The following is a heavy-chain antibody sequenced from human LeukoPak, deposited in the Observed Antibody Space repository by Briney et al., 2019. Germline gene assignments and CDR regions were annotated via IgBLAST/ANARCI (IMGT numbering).Heavy chain of an antibody. D-gene: IGHD1-26*01. J-gene: IGHJ4*02. CDR1: GGSISSGDYY. CDR2: IFYSGST. V-gene: IGHV4-30-4*01. CDR3: VRRMVGAIRPFDY. Sequence: SETLSLTCTVSGGSISSGDYYWSWIRQPPGKGLEWIGYIFYSGSTYYKPSLKSRVTISTDTSKNQFSLKLSSVTAADTAVYYCVRRMVGAIRPFDYWGQGTLVTVSS.